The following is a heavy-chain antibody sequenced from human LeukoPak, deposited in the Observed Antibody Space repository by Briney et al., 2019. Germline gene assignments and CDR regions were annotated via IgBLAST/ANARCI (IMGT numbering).Heavy chain of an antibody. Sequence: TGGSLRLSCAASGFTFGNYWMSWVRQAPGKGLEWVANIKPDGSEKYYLDSVKGRFTISRDNAMNSLYPQMNSLRAEDTAVYYCARDETGSWDYWGQGTLVTVSS. J-gene: IGHJ4*02. CDR3: ARDETGSWDY. CDR2: IKPDGSEK. V-gene: IGHV3-7*01. D-gene: IGHD6-13*01. CDR1: GFTFGNYW.